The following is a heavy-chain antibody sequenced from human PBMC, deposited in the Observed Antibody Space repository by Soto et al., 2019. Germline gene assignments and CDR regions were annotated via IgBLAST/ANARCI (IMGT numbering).Heavy chain of an antibody. CDR2: ISSSSSSYI. D-gene: IGHD3-10*01. CDR3: ARESGVHAWFDP. J-gene: IGHJ5*02. V-gene: IGHV3-21*01. CDR1: GFTFSSYS. Sequence: GGSLRLSCAASGFTFSSYSMNWVRQAPGKGLEWVSSISSSSSSYIYYADSVKGRFTISRDNAKNSLYLQMNSLRAEDTAVYYCARESGVHAWFDPWGQGTLVTVSS.